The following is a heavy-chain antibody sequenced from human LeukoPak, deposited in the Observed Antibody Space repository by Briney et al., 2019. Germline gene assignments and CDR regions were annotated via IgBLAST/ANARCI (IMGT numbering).Heavy chain of an antibody. CDR1: GDTFSIYG. Sequence: ASVKVSCKAVGDTFSIYGISWVRQAPGQGLEWMGGIIPISGAAEYAQKFQGRVTITADEPTTTAYMELSRLRSDDTAVYYCARAHSSSWSYDYWGQGTLVTVSS. CDR3: ARAHSSSWSYDY. V-gene: IGHV1-69*13. CDR2: IIPISGAA. J-gene: IGHJ4*02. D-gene: IGHD6-13*01.